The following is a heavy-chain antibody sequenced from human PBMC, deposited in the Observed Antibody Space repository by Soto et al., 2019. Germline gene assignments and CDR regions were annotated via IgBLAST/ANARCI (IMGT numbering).Heavy chain of an antibody. CDR3: ARPRPLACCGGDCYSPFDY. D-gene: IGHD2-21*02. Sequence: QVQLVESGGAVVQPGRSLRLSCAVSGFTFSNYGMHWVRQAPGKGLEWVALIWYDGSEKYYADSVKGRFTISRDNAKNTLFLRMSSLRGEDTAVYYCARPRPLACCGGDCYSPFDYWGQGTLVTVSS. V-gene: IGHV3-33*01. CDR1: GFTFSNYG. J-gene: IGHJ4*02. CDR2: IWYDGSEK.